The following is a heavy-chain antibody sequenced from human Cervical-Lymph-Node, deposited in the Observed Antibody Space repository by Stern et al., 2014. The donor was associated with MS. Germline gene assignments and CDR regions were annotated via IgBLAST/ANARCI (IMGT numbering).Heavy chain of an antibody. CDR2: ISKDGSNQ. Sequence: QVQLVESGGGVVQPGKSLRLSCAASGFMFTDYVMHLVRQPPGKGLEWVSVISKDGSNQHYGDSVKGRFTVSRDNAKNTLYLDMNSLRADDTATYYCAKDRGVAGTAGEADQWGQGTLVTVSS. V-gene: IGHV3-30*18. J-gene: IGHJ4*02. CDR3: AKDRGVAGTAGEADQ. D-gene: IGHD6-19*01. CDR1: GFMFTDYV.